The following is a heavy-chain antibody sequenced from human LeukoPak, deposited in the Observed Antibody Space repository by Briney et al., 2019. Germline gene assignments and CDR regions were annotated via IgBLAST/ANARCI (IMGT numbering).Heavy chain of an antibody. CDR2: MNPNSGYT. J-gene: IGHJ4*02. CDR3: ARGPRRISAVGNPYYFDY. D-gene: IGHD6-13*01. CDR1: GYTFASYD. Sequence: GASVTVSCTASGYTFASYDINWVRQAPGQGLEWMGWMNPNSGYTDYAHKFQGRLTITRDNSKSTAYVELSSLRSEDTAMYYCARGPRRISAVGNPYYFDYWGQGTLVTVSS. V-gene: IGHV1-8*03.